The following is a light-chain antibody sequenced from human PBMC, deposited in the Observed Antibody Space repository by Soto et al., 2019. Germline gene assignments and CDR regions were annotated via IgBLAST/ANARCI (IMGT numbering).Light chain of an antibody. Sequence: IVMTQSPLSLPVTPGEPASISCRSSQSLLHSNGHNYLDWYLQRPGQSPHLLIYLGSFRASGVHDRISGSASGTDFTLRISRVEAEDVGTYYCMQALQAPFTFGPGTKVDIK. J-gene: IGKJ3*01. CDR1: QSLLHSNGHNY. CDR2: LGS. V-gene: IGKV2-28*01. CDR3: MQALQAPFT.